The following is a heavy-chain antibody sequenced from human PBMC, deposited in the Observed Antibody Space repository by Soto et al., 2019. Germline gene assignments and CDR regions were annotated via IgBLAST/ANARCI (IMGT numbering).Heavy chain of an antibody. J-gene: IGHJ4*02. D-gene: IGHD2-15*01. CDR3: AKDNCSGGSCYGILDY. CDR2: ISGSGGST. V-gene: IGHV3-23*01. Sequence: GGSLRLSCAASGFTFSSYAMSWVHQAPGKGLEWVSAISGSGGSTYYADSVKGRFTISRDNSKNTLYLQMNSLRAEDTAVYYCAKDNCSGGSCYGILDYWGQGTLVTVSS. CDR1: GFTFSSYA.